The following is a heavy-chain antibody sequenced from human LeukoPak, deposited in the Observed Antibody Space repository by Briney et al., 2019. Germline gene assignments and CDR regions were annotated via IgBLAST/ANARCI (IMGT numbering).Heavy chain of an antibody. Sequence: GGSLRLSCAASGFTFSYFAMSWVRQAPGKGLEWVSSISGSGGSTYYADSVKGRFTISRDNSKNTLYLQMNSLRAEDTAVYYCAKVKRRGYSGYDTDYWGQGTLVTVSS. J-gene: IGHJ4*02. CDR2: ISGSGGST. V-gene: IGHV3-23*01. CDR1: GFTFSYFA. CDR3: AKVKRRGYSGYDTDY. D-gene: IGHD5-12*01.